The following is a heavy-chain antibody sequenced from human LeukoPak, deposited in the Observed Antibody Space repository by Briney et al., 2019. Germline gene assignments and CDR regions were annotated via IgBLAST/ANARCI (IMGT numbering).Heavy chain of an antibody. CDR3: ARPVAGSIDAFDI. CDR1: GGSITSSY. D-gene: IGHD6-19*01. J-gene: IGHJ3*02. CDR2: IYYSGST. V-gene: IGHV4-59*01. Sequence: SETLSLTCTVSGGSITSSYWSWIRQSPGKGLEWIGYIYYSGSTNYNPSLKSRVAISIDTSKNQFSLKLSSVTAADTAVYYCARPVAGSIDAFDIWGQGTMVTVSS.